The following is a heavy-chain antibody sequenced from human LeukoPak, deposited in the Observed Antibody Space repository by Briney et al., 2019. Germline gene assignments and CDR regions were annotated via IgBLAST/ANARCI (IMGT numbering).Heavy chain of an antibody. CDR2: IIPILGIA. CDR3: ARGLRAGFWSGYYNDAFDI. CDR1: GGTFSSYA. V-gene: IGHV1-69*04. Sequence: SVKVSCKASGGTFSSYAISWVRQAPGQGLEWMGRIIPILGIANYAQKFQGRVTITTDESTSTAYMELSSLRSEDTAVYYCARGLRAGFWSGYYNDAFDIWGQGTMVTVSS. D-gene: IGHD3-3*01. J-gene: IGHJ3*02.